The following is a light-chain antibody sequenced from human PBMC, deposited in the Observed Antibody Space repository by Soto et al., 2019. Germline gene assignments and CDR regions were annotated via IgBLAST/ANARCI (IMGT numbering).Light chain of an antibody. Sequence: DIQLTQSPSFLYQSIGESVTLTCRASQVISTSLAWYQVKPGKAPKLLIYAASTLDSGVPSRFSATVSGTEFSLTITSLQPEDFATYYCQQLFDSPITFGQGTRLEIK. J-gene: IGKJ5*01. V-gene: IGKV1-9*01. CDR3: QQLFDSPIT. CDR2: AAS. CDR1: QVISTS.